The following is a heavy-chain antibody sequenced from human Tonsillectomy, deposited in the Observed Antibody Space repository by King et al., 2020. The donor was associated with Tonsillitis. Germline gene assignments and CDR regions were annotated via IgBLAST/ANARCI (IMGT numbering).Heavy chain of an antibody. CDR3: ARGANWFDP. Sequence: VQLVQSGAEVKKPGSSVKVSCKASGGTFNNYAITWVRQAPGQGLEWMGGSIPIFGKANYAKKFQGRVTITADESTSTAYMELSSLRSEDTAVYFCARGANWFDPWGQGTLVTVSS. CDR2: SIPIFGKA. CDR1: GGTFNNYA. V-gene: IGHV1-69*12. J-gene: IGHJ5*02.